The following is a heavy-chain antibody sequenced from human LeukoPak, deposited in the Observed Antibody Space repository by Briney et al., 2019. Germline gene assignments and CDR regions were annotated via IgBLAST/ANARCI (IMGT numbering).Heavy chain of an antibody. J-gene: IGHJ4*02. CDR2: IYTSGST. V-gene: IGHV4-61*02. CDR1: GGSISSGSYY. Sequence: PSQALSLTCTVSGGSISSGSYYWSWIRQPAGKGLEWIGRIYTSGSTNYNPSLKSRVTISVDTSKNQFSQKLSSVTAADTAVYYCARDDPYSGYSFDYWGQGTLVTVSS. D-gene: IGHD5-12*01. CDR3: ARDDPYSGYSFDY.